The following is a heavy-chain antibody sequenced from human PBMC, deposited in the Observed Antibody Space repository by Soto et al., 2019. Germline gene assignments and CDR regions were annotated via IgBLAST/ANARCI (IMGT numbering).Heavy chain of an antibody. CDR2: INHSGST. V-gene: IGHV4-34*01. Sequence: TLSLTCAVYGGSFSGYYWSWILQPPGKGLEWIGEINHSGSTNYNPSLKSRVTISVDTSKNQFSLKLSSVTAADTAVYYCARITAVAGGTMEVWGEGTKVTVSS. CDR1: GGSFSGYY. CDR3: ARITAVAGGTMEV. J-gene: IGHJ6*02. D-gene: IGHD6-19*01.